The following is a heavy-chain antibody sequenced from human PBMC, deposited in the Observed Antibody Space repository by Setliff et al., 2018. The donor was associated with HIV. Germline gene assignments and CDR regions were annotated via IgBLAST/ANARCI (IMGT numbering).Heavy chain of an antibody. J-gene: IGHJ4*02. V-gene: IGHV4-39*01. CDR2: IYYSGST. CDR1: GGSISIISYY. D-gene: IGHD6-13*01. Sequence: SETLSLTCTVSGGSISIISYYWGWIRQPPGKGLEYIGSIYYSGSTYYNPSLKSRVTISVDTSKNQFSLNLSSVTAADTAVYYCATYSSSWPDYWGQGTLVTVSS. CDR3: ATYSSSWPDY.